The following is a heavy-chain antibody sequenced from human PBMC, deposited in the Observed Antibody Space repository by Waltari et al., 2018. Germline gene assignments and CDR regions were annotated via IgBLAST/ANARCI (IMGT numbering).Heavy chain of an antibody. CDR1: EFIFRSSW. CDR2: IKQDGSEK. CDR3: ARERVTPRGRLDS. V-gene: IGHV3-7*01. Sequence: EVQLVASGGGLVLPGGALRLPVVPSEFIFRSSWMSWVRQAPGKGLQWVANIKQDGSEKYYVDAVKGRFTISRDNAKNSLYLQMDSLRAEDTAIYYCARERVTPRGRLDSWGQGTLVTVSS. D-gene: IGHD3-16*01. J-gene: IGHJ4*02.